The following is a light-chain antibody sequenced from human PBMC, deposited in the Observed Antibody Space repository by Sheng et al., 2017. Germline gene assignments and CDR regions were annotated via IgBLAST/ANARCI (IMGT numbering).Light chain of an antibody. V-gene: IGKV3-15*01. CDR1: QSVGSN. CDR2: GAS. Sequence: EIVMTQSPATLSVSPGERVTLSCRATQSVGSNLAWYQQKPGQAPRLLIYGASTRATGIPARFSGSGSETEFTLTITSLQSEDFAVYYCQQYGSSPPYSFGQGTKLEIK. J-gene: IGKJ2*03. CDR3: QQYGSSPPYS.